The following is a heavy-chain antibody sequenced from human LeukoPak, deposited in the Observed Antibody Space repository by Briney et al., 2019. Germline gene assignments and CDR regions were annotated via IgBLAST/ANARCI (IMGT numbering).Heavy chain of an antibody. CDR3: ARQDSSAYPADY. D-gene: IGHD3-22*01. CDR1: GGPISSYY. J-gene: IGHJ4*02. Sequence: PSETLSLTCNVSGGPISSYYWSWIRQPPGKGLEWIGYIYYSGSTNYNPSLESRVTISVDTSKNYFSLKLNSVTAADTAVYYCARQDSSAYPADYWGQGTLVTVSS. CDR2: IYYSGST. V-gene: IGHV4-59*08.